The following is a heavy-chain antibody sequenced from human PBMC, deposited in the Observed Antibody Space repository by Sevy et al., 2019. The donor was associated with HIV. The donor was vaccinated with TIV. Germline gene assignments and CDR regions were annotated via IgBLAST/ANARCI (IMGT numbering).Heavy chain of an antibody. D-gene: IGHD6-6*01. CDR1: GYTFPSYA. Sequence: PSVKVSCKASGYTFPSYAMNWVRQAPGQGLEWMGWINTNTGNPTYAQGFTGRFVFSLDTSVSTAYLQISSLKAEDTAVYYCARDPNFVIAAETYFDYWGQGTLVTVSS. J-gene: IGHJ4*02. V-gene: IGHV7-4-1*02. CDR3: ARDPNFVIAAETYFDY. CDR2: INTNTGNP.